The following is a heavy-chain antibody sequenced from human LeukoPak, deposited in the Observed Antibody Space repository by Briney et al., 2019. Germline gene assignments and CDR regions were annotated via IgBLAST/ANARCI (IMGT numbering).Heavy chain of an antibody. CDR3: TSVDYYDSSGEYYFDY. Sequence: GGSLRLSCTASGFTFGDYAMSWVRQAPGKGLEWVGFIRSKAYGGTTEYAASVKVRFTISRDDSKNIAYLQMNSLKTEDTAVYYCTSVDYYDSSGEYYFDYWGQGTLVTVSS. CDR2: IRSKAYGGTT. V-gene: IGHV3-49*04. CDR1: GFTFGDYA. J-gene: IGHJ4*02. D-gene: IGHD3-22*01.